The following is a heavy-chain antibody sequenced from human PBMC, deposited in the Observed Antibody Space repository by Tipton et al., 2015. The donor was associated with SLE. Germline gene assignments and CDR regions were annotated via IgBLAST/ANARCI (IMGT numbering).Heavy chain of an antibody. CDR3: ARDSSGWPSSDAFDI. V-gene: IGHV3-23*03. Sequence: SLRLSCAASGLTFSNHAMSWVRQAPGRGLEWVSIIYSGGSVSYYGDSVKGRTTFSRDDSKNMLDLEMNSLRVDDTAVYYCARDSSGWPSSDAFDIWGQGTMVTASS. J-gene: IGHJ3*02. CDR2: IYSGGSVS. D-gene: IGHD6-19*01. CDR1: GLTFSNHA.